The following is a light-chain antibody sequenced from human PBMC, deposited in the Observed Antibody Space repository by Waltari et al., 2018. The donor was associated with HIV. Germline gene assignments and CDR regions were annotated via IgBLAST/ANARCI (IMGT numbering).Light chain of an antibody. CDR3: CSYTSSNTYD. V-gene: IGLV2-14*01. J-gene: IGLJ1*01. Sequence: QSALTQPASVSGSPGPSLPTSSTGPSGDLVGYTFVSWYHQHPAKAPNLIIYEVTNRPSGVSDRFSVSKSGNTASLTISGLQAEDEADYYCCSYTSSNTYDFGTGTTVTVL. CDR2: EVT. CDR1: SGDLVGYTF.